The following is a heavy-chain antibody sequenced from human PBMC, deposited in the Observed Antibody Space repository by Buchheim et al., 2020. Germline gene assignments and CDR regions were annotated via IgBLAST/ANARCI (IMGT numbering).Heavy chain of an antibody. CDR1: GFTFSSYG. CDR2: IWYDGSNK. Sequence: QVQLVESGGGVVQPGRSLRLSCAASGFTFSSYGMHWVRQAPGKGLEWVAVIWYDGSNKYYADSVKGRFTISRDNSKNTLYLQMNSLIAEDTAVYYCARALYGDYLHGMDVWGQGTT. D-gene: IGHD4-17*01. CDR3: ARALYGDYLHGMDV. J-gene: IGHJ6*02. V-gene: IGHV3-33*01.